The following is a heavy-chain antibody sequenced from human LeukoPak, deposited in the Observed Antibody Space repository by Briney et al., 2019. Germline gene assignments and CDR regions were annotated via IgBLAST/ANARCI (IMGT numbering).Heavy chain of an antibody. CDR2: INPNSGGT. CDR3: ARGDALYYYYYYMDV. J-gene: IGHJ6*03. Sequence: GASVKVSCKASGYTFTSYYMHWVRQAPGQGLEWMGIINPNSGGTNYAQKFQGRVTMTRDTSISTAYMELSRLRSDDTAVYYCARGDALYYYYYYMDVWGKGTTVTVSS. CDR1: GYTFTSYY. V-gene: IGHV1-2*02.